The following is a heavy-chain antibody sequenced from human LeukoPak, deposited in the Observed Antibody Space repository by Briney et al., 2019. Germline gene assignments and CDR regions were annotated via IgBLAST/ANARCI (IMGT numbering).Heavy chain of an antibody. CDR1: GASISSYY. CDR3: AAHTAGRGSGY. V-gene: IGHV4-59*08. D-gene: IGHD5-12*01. Sequence: SETLSLTCSVSGASISSYYCSWIRQPPGKGLEWIGHIYDSGSTKYNPSLKSRVTISVDTSKNQFSLTLSSVTAADTAVYYCAAHTAGRGSGYWGQRILVAVSS. J-gene: IGHJ4*02. CDR2: IYDSGST.